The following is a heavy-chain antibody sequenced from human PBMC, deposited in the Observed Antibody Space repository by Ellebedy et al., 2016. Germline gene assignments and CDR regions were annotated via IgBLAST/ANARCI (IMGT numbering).Heavy chain of an antibody. CDR3: ARVGFGELFSAFDY. V-gene: IGHV3-30-3*01. CDR1: GFTFSNYF. J-gene: IGHJ4*02. CDR2: ISYDEATQ. Sequence: GESLKISCAASGFTFSNYFMHWVRQAPGKGLEWVAVISYDEATQYYADSLKARFTISRHNSNNTLYLQMNSLRPDDTAVYYCARVGFGELFSAFDYWGQGTLVTVSS. D-gene: IGHD3-10*01.